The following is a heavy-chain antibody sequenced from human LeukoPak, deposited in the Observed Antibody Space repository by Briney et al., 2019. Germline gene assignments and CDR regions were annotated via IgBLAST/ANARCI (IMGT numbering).Heavy chain of an antibody. Sequence: ASVNVSCTASGYTFTDYYMHWVRQAPGQGLVWMGWINPNTGDTRYVQELQGRVTLTRDTSISTAYMDLSRLRSDDTAVYYCASPRIRNTFDIWGQGTMVTVSS. V-gene: IGHV1-2*02. D-gene: IGHD1-14*01. CDR3: ASPRIRNTFDI. CDR2: INPNTGDT. CDR1: GYTFTDYY. J-gene: IGHJ3*02.